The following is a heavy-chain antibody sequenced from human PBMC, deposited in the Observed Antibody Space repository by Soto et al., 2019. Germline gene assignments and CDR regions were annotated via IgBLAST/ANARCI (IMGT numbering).Heavy chain of an antibody. D-gene: IGHD3-22*01. CDR1: GFTFSSYG. J-gene: IGHJ4*02. CDR3: AKDQAEYYYDSSGYSFDY. Sequence: GGSLRLSCAASGFTFSSYGMHWVRQAPGKGLEWVAVISYDGSNKYYADSVKGRFTISRDNSKNTLYLQMNSLRAEDTAVYYCAKDQAEYYYDSSGYSFDYWGQGTLVTVSS. CDR2: ISYDGSNK. V-gene: IGHV3-30*18.